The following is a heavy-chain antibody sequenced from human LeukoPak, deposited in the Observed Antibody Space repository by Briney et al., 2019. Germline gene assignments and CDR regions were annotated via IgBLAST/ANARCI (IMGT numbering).Heavy chain of an antibody. Sequence: SETPPLTCTVSGGSISGYYWSWIRQPPGKGLEWVGYISYSGSTNYNPSLKSRVTISVDTSKNQFSLKLSSVTAADTAIYYCARDGRAGSLFAYWGQGTLVTVSS. D-gene: IGHD6-19*01. CDR2: ISYSGST. CDR1: GGSISGYY. V-gene: IGHV4-59*01. CDR3: ARDGRAGSLFAY. J-gene: IGHJ4*02.